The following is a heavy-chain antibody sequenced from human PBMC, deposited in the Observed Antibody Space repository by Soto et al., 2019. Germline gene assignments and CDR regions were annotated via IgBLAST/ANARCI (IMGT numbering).Heavy chain of an antibody. CDR3: ARGIGNSNYYYYMDV. V-gene: IGHV1-69*02. CDR2: IIPILGIA. Sequence: ASVKVSCKASGGTFSSYTISWVRQAPGQGLEWMGRIIPILGIANYAQKFQGRVTITADKSTSTAYMELSSLRSEDTAVYYCARGIGNSNYYYYMDVWGKGTTVTVSS. CDR1: GGTFSSYT. D-gene: IGHD4-4*01. J-gene: IGHJ6*03.